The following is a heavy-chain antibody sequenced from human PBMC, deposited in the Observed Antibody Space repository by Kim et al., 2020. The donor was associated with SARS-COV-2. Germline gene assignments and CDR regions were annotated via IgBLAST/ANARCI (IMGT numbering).Heavy chain of an antibody. CDR3: AGGFAYSSGYTYFDY. D-gene: IGHD3-22*01. V-gene: IGHV4-59*13. CDR2: IYYSGST. J-gene: IGHJ4*02. Sequence: SETLSLTCTVSGGSISSYYWSWIRQPPGKGLEWIGYIYYSGSTNYNPSLKSRVTISVDTSKNQFSLKLSSVTAADTAVYYCAGGFAYSSGYTYFDYWGQGTLVTVSS. CDR1: GGSISSYY.